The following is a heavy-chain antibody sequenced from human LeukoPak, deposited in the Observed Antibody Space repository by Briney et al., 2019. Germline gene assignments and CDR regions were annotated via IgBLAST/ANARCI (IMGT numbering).Heavy chain of an antibody. CDR1: GFTFSSYA. J-gene: IGHJ3*02. V-gene: IGHV3-23*01. Sequence: PGGSLRLSCAASGFTFSSYAMSWVRQAPGKGLEWVSAISGSGGSTYYADSVKGRFTISRDNSKNTLYLQMNSLRAEDTAVYYCAKGGRDDFWSAIRLAFDIWGQGTMVTVSS. CDR3: AKGGRDDFWSAIRLAFDI. D-gene: IGHD3-3*01. CDR2: ISGSGGST.